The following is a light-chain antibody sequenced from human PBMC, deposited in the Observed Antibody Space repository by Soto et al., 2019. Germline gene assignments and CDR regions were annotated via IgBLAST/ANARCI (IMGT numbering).Light chain of an antibody. CDR1: QSVSSSY. CDR2: GAS. CDR3: QQYGSSPKT. V-gene: IGKV3-20*01. J-gene: IGKJ1*01. Sequence: ETVLTQSPGTPSLSPGERVTLSCRASQSVSSSYLAWYQQKPGQAPRLLIYGASSRATGIPDRFSGSGSGTDFTLTISRLEPEDFAVYYCQQYGSSPKTFGQGTKVEIK.